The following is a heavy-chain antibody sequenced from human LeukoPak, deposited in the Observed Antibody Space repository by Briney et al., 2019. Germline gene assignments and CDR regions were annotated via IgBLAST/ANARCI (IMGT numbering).Heavy chain of an antibody. Sequence: SETLSLTCAVSGHSVSSGYYWGWIRQPPGKGLEWIGTIYHSGTTYYNPSLKRRVTISVDTSENQFSLKLSSVTAADTAVYYCAREGEMATIDYWGQGTLVTVSS. CDR1: GHSVSSGYY. CDR3: AREGEMATIDY. V-gene: IGHV4-38-2*02. D-gene: IGHD5-24*01. CDR2: IYHSGTT. J-gene: IGHJ4*02.